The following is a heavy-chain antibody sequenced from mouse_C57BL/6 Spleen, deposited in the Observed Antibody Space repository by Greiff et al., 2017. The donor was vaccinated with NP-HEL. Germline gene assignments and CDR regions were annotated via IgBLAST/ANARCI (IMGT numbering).Heavy chain of an antibody. CDR3: ARLELPPYAMDY. CDR2: INYDGSST. CDR1: GFTFSDYY. D-gene: IGHD2-12*01. V-gene: IGHV5-16*01. J-gene: IGHJ4*01. Sequence: EVHLVESEGGLVQPGSSMKLSCTASGFTFSDYYMAWVRQVPEKGLEWVANINYDGSSTYYLDSLKSRFIISRDNAKNILYLQMSSLKSEDTATYYCARLELPPYAMDYWGQGTSVTVSS.